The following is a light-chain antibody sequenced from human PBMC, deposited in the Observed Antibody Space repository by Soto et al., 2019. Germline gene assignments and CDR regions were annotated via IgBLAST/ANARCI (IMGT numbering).Light chain of an antibody. CDR2: SNN. Sequence: LTQPPSASGTPGQRVTISCSGSSSNIGSNTVNWYQQFPGTAPKLLIYSNNRRPSGVPDRFSGSKSGTSASLAISGLQSEDEADYYCAAWDDSLNGPVFGGGTKVTVL. V-gene: IGLV1-44*01. CDR3: AAWDDSLNGPV. J-gene: IGLJ2*01. CDR1: SSNIGSNT.